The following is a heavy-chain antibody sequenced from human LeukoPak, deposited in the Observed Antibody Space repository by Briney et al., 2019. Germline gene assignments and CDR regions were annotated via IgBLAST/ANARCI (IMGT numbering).Heavy chain of an antibody. Sequence: SVKVSCKASGGTFSSYAISWVRQAPGQGLEWMGGIIPIFGTANYAQKFQGRVTITTDESTSTAYMELSSLRSEDTAVYYCARDWGGYDGSGIFIYWGQGTLVTVSS. CDR3: ARDWGGYDGSGIFIY. J-gene: IGHJ4*02. CDR1: GGTFSSYA. D-gene: IGHD3-10*01. CDR2: IIPIFGTA. V-gene: IGHV1-69*05.